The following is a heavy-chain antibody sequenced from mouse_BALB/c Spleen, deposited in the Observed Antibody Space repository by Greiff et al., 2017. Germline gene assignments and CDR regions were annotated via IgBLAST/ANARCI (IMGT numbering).Heavy chain of an antibody. V-gene: IGHV3-6*02. J-gene: IGHJ4*01. CDR1: GYSITSGYY. Sequence: DVQLQESGPGLVKPSQSLSLTCSVTGYSITSGYYWNWIRQFPGNKLEWMGYISYDGSNNYNPSLKNRISITRDTSKNQFFLKLNSVTTEDTATYYCARDYYGSIHYAMDYWGQGTSVTVSS. CDR2: ISYDGSN. D-gene: IGHD1-1*01. CDR3: ARDYYGSIHYAMDY.